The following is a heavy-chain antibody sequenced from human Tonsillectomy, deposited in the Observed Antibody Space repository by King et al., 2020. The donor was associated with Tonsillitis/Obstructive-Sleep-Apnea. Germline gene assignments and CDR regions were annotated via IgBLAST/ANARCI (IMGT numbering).Heavy chain of an antibody. J-gene: IGHJ4*02. Sequence: VQLQESGPGLVKPSETLSLTCTVSGGSISNYYWSWIRQPPGKGLEWIGYIYYSGSTNYNPSLKSRVTISVDTSKNQFSLKLSSVTAADTAVYYCARDHVTMVRGVIIRYFDYWGQGTLVTVSS. CDR1: GGSISNYY. D-gene: IGHD3-10*01. V-gene: IGHV4-59*01. CDR3: ARDHVTMVRGVIIRYFDY. CDR2: IYYSGST.